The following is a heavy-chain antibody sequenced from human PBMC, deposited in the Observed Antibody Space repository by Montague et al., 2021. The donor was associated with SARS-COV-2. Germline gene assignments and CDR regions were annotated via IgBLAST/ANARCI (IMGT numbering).Heavy chain of an antibody. D-gene: IGHD3-10*01. CDR3: AKDSYYYGLGYGMDV. Sequence: SLSLSCAASGFTFSNSAMNWVRQAPGKGLEWVSGSSGGDGGTHYADSVKGRFTISRDNSKNVLYLQMNSLRAEDTALYYCAKDSYYYGLGYGMDVWGQGTTVTVSS. CDR1: GFTFSNSA. CDR2: SSGGDGGT. V-gene: IGHV3-23*01. J-gene: IGHJ6*02.